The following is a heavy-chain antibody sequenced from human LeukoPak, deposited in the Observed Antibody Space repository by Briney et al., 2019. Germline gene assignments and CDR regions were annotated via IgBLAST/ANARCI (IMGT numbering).Heavy chain of an antibody. J-gene: IGHJ4*02. D-gene: IGHD5-24*01. Sequence: GGSLRLSCAASGITFSSYGMSWVRQAPGKGLEWVSSISSTGGTTYYADSVKGRFTISRDNSKNTLYLQMNSLRAEDTAIYYCAKELTAEMATTFDYWGQGTLVTVSS. V-gene: IGHV3-23*01. CDR2: ISSTGGTT. CDR3: AKELTAEMATTFDY. CDR1: GITFSSYG.